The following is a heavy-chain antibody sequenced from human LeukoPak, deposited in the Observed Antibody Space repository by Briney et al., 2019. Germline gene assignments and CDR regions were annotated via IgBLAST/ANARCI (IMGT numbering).Heavy chain of an antibody. CDR3: ARAGSSSSRGFDY. V-gene: IGHV4-4*02. J-gene: IGHJ4*02. CDR2: IYHSGST. D-gene: IGHD6-13*01. Sequence: SGTLSLTCAVSGGSISSSNWWSWVRQPPGKGLEWIGEIYHSGSTNYNPSLKGRVTISVDKSKNQFSLKLSSVTAADTAVYYCARAGSSSSRGFDYWGQGTLVTVSS. CDR1: GGSISSSNW.